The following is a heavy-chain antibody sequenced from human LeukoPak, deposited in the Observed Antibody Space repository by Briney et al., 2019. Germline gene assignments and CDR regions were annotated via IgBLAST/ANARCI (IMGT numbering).Heavy chain of an antibody. CDR3: ARNSFAELMLLGSAYGMDV. CDR2: IKEDGSEK. Sequence: GGSLRLSCAASGFTFSSYAMSWVRQAPGKGLEWVANIKEDGSEKYYLDSVKGRFTISRDNAKNSLHLQINSLRVEDTAVYYCARNSFAELMLLGSAYGMDVWGQGTTVIVSS. D-gene: IGHD2-8*01. J-gene: IGHJ6*02. CDR1: GFTFSSYA. V-gene: IGHV3-7*01.